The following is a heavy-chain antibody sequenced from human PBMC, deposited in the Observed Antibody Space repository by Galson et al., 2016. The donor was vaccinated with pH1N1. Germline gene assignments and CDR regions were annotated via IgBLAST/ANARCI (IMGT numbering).Heavy chain of an antibody. Sequence: QSGAEVKKPGASVKVSCKASGYMFSTYGINWVRKAPGQGPEWMGRISGYNGNTIYAQKFQARTSMTIDKSTSTVYMDLRSLRFDDTAVYYCAKGTLPGYYDYWGQGTLVTVSS. CDR3: AKGTLPGYYDY. V-gene: IGHV1-18*01. J-gene: IGHJ4*02. CDR2: ISGYNGNT. CDR1: GYMFSTYG. D-gene: IGHD3-22*01.